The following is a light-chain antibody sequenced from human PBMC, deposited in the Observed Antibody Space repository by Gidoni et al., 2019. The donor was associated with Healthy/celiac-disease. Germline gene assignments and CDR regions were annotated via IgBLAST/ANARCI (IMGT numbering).Light chain of an antibody. J-gene: IGKJ1*01. CDR1: QSISSY. CDR2: AAS. Sequence: DIQMTQSPSSLSASVGDRVTITCRASQSISSYLNWYQQKPGKAPKLLIYAASILQSGVPSRFSGSGSGTDFTLTISSLQPEDFATYYCQQSYSTPPTFXXXTKVEIK. CDR3: QQSYSTPPT. V-gene: IGKV1-39*01.